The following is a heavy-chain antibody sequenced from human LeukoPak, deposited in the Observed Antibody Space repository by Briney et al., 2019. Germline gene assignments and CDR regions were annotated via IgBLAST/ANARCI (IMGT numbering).Heavy chain of an antibody. CDR1: GFTFSSYS. CDR2: ISSSSSYI. CDR3: ARDPRGRYYDSSGYYVNWFDP. J-gene: IGHJ5*02. D-gene: IGHD3-22*01. V-gene: IGHV3-21*01. Sequence: GGSLRLSCAASGFTFSSYSMNRVRQAPGKGLEWVSSISSSSSYIYYADSVKGRFTISRDNAKNSLYLQMNSLRAEDTAVYYCARDPRGRYYDSSGYYVNWFDPWGQGTLVTVSS.